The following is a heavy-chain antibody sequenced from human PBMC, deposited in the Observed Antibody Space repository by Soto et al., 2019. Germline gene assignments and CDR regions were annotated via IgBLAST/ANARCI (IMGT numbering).Heavy chain of an antibody. V-gene: IGHV3-74*01. CDR3: ARGGLYDILTGYYSSLGFDY. D-gene: IGHD3-9*01. CDR1: GFTFGNYW. J-gene: IGHJ4*02. Sequence: PGGSLRLSCAASGFTFGNYWMHWVRQAPGKGLVWVSRIKTDGSSTNYADSVKGRFTISRDNAKNTLYLQMNSLRAEDTAVYYCARGGLYDILTGYYSSLGFDYWGPGTLVTVSS. CDR2: IKTDGSST.